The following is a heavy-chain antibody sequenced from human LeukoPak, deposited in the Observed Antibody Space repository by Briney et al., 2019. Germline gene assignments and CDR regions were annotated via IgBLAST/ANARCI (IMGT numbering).Heavy chain of an antibody. D-gene: IGHD6-19*01. Sequence: GRSLRLSCAASGFTFSSYGMHWVRQAPGKGLEWVAVISYDGSNKYYADSVKGRFTISRDNSKNTLYLQMNSLRAEDTAVYYCARGLDRWGAVAGWGQGTLVTVSS. CDR2: ISYDGSNK. V-gene: IGHV3-30*03. CDR1: GFTFSSYG. J-gene: IGHJ4*02. CDR3: ARGLDRWGAVAG.